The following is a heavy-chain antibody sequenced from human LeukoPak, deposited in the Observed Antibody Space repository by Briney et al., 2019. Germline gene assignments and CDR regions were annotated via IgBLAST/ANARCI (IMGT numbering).Heavy chain of an antibody. J-gene: IGHJ6*01. CDR1: GYTLTSYA. CDR2: INTNNSNT. V-gene: IGHV1-3*04. CDR3: ARCGLGSTSCYNKVNIVMDV. Sequence: ASVKVSCKSSGYTLTSYAMHWVRQPPGQKLERVGWINTNNSNTKYSQKYPATVTITRDTSASTVHMELSSWRSEDRAVYYCARCGLGSTSCYNKVNIVMDVGGKGTTVTVSS. D-gene: IGHD2-2*02.